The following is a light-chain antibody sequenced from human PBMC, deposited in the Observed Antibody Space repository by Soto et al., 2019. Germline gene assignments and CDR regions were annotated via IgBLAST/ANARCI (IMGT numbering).Light chain of an antibody. CDR3: QNYNTYPRT. J-gene: IGKJ4*01. V-gene: IGKV1-5*03. CDR2: EAS. CDR1: QSIGSW. Sequence: DIQMTQSPSTLSASVGDRVTITCRASQSIGSWLAWYQQKPGIAPNLLIYEASTLESGVPARFSGSGSGTEFTLTISSLQPDDFATYYCQNYNTYPRTFGGGTKVEIK.